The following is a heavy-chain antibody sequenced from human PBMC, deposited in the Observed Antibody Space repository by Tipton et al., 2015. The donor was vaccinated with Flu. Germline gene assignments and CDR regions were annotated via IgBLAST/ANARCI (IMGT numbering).Heavy chain of an antibody. CDR2: ISSSGSYI. CDR3: ARDYYGSGSYYSYFDL. J-gene: IGHJ2*01. D-gene: IGHD3-10*01. Sequence: QLVQSGGGLVKPGGSLRLSCAASGLTFSSYSMNWVRQAPGKGLEWVSSISSSGSYICYADSVKGRFTISRDNAKNSLYLQMNSLRAEDTAVYYCARDYYGSGSYYSYFDLWGRGTLVTVSS. CDR1: GLTFSSYS. V-gene: IGHV3-21*01.